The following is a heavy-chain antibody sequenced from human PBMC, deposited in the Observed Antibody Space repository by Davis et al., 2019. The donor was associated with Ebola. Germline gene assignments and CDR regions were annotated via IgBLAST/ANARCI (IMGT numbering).Heavy chain of an antibody. CDR1: GGSILSYS. D-gene: IGHD2-15*01. Sequence: MPSETLSLTCTVSGGSILSYSWNWIRQPPGKGLEWIGFVHFSGNTKSNPSLTRRVTISRDASENQFSLKLTSVTAADTAVYYCARGGVGGALAAGSDYWGQGALVTVSS. V-gene: IGHV4-59*01. CDR3: ARGGVGGALAAGSDY. J-gene: IGHJ4*02. CDR2: VHFSGNT.